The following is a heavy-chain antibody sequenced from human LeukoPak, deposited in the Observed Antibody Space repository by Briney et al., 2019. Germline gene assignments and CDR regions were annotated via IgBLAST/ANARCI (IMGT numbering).Heavy chain of an antibody. CDR3: ANTWHRGYCSSTSCYLGHFDY. CDR1: GFSFSNYG. J-gene: IGHJ4*02. Sequence: GGSLRLSCAASGFSFSNYGMHWVRQAPGKGLEWVAVVSYDGSIKYYADSVKGRFTISRDNSKNTLYLQMNSLRAEDTAVYYCANTWHRGYCSSTSCYLGHFDYWGQGTLVTVSS. D-gene: IGHD2-2*01. V-gene: IGHV3-30*18. CDR2: VSYDGSIK.